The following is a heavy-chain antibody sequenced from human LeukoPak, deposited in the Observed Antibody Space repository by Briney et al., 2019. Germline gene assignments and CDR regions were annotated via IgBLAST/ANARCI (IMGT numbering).Heavy chain of an antibody. D-gene: IGHD3-22*01. CDR3: AASRLFSLPFDW. V-gene: IGHV5-51*01. Sequence: PGESQKISCKASGYTFTTYWIGWARQMPGKGLEWMGLIYPGDSDTRYSPSFQGRVTMSVDNSINTAYLQWSSLKAADTAMYYCAASRLFSLPFDWWGQGTLVTVSS. J-gene: IGHJ4*02. CDR1: GYTFTTYW. CDR2: IYPGDSDT.